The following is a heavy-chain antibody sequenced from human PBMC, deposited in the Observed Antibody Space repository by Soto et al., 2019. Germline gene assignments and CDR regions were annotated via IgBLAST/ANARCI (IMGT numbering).Heavy chain of an antibody. V-gene: IGHV3-23*01. D-gene: IGHD3-9*01. Sequence: GGSLRLSCATSGFTVSNYAMSWVRQAPGKGLEWVSGISGSGGSSYYADSVKGRFTISRDNSKNTLYLQMNSLRAEDTAVYYCARDSSAEWGYGLRYFDWSPQYYFDYWGQGTLVTVSS. CDR3: ARDSSAEWGYGLRYFDWSPQYYFDY. CDR1: GFTVSNYA. CDR2: ISGSGGSS. J-gene: IGHJ4*02.